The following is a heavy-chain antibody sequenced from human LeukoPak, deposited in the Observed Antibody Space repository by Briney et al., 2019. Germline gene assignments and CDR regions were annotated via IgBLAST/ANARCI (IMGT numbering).Heavy chain of an antibody. V-gene: IGHV1-18*01. CDR1: GYTFGTSG. J-gene: IGHJ1*01. Sequence: ASVTLSYKTSGYTFGTSGICWVRQAPGQGLEWMGWIRPDFRMTYYAQKVQGRVAMTADTSTRTAYLELRSLRSDDTAVYYCARDGPLVYFQDWGQGTLDSVSS. CDR2: IRPDFRMT. CDR3: ARDGPLVYFQD. D-gene: IGHD6-6*01.